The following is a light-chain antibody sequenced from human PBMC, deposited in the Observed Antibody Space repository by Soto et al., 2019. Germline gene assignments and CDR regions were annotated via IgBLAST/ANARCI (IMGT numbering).Light chain of an antibody. J-gene: IGKJ5*01. V-gene: IGKV1-27*01. CDR3: QQRHSYPIT. Sequence: DVQMTQSPSSLSASVGDRVTITCRASQGISSFLAWYQQIPGKVPKLLIYSASTLQSGVPSRFSGSGSGTDFTLTISSLQPEDFATYYCQQRHSYPITFGQGTRLEIK. CDR2: SAS. CDR1: QGISSF.